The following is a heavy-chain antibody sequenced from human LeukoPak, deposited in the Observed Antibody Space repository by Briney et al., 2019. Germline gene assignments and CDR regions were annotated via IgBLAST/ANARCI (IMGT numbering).Heavy chain of an antibody. D-gene: IGHD6-13*01. J-gene: IGHJ4*02. CDR2: VSGSGGST. Sequence: PGGSLRLSCAASGFTFSSYAMSWVRQAPGKGLEWVSTVSGSGGSTYYADSVKGRFIISRDNSKNTLYLQMNRLRAEDTAVYYCGKIVSASSSNYWGQGTLVTVSS. CDR1: GFTFSSYA. CDR3: GKIVSASSSNY. V-gene: IGHV3-23*01.